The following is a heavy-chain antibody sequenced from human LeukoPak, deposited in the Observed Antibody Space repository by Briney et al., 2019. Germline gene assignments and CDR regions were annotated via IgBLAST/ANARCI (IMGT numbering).Heavy chain of an antibody. CDR2: INHSGST. V-gene: IGHV4-34*01. J-gene: IGHJ4*02. D-gene: IGHD3-22*01. Sequence: PSETLSLTCAVYGGSFSDYYWNWIRQPPGKGLEWIGEINHSGSTNYNPSLKSRVTISVDTSKNQFSLKLSSVTAADTAVYYCARGTSYDSSGYYPYFDYWGQGTLVTVSS. CDR3: ARGTSYDSSGYYPYFDY. CDR1: GGSFSDYY.